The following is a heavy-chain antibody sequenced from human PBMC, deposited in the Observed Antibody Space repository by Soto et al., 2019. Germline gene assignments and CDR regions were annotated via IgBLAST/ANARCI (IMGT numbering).Heavy chain of an antibody. Sequence: GGSLRLSCAASGFNFSSDVMNWVRQTPGKGLEWVASIFGSGITTYYADSVKGRFTISRDNSKNTLHLQLNSLRAEDTALYYCAKSQSGSFFAAFDLWGQGSLVT. J-gene: IGHJ3*01. D-gene: IGHD1-26*01. CDR1: GFNFSSDV. CDR2: IFGSGITT. V-gene: IGHV3-23*01. CDR3: AKSQSGSFFAAFDL.